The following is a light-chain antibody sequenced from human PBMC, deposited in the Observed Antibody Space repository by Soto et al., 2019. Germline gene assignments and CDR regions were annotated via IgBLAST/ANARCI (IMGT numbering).Light chain of an antibody. J-gene: IGKJ5*01. Sequence: EIDLTQSPGTLPLSPGERCTLSCRANQSVDSNFLSWNQQKPGQAPRLLIYSTSTRATGIPATFSGSGSGTDFTLTINSLQPEDSAVYYCQQRSNWPSITVGQGTRLEIK. CDR3: QQRSNWPSIT. CDR1: QSVDSN. CDR2: STS. V-gene: IGKV3-11*01.